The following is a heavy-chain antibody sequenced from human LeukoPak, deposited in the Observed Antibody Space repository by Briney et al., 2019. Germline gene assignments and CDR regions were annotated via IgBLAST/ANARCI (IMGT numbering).Heavy chain of an antibody. CDR1: GYSFISYG. V-gene: IGHV1-2*02. CDR3: ARAYCGGDCVFDY. Sequence: ASVKVSYKASGYSFISYGTNWVRQAPGQGLEWMGWINPNSGGTNYAQKFQGGVTMTRDTSISTAYMELSRLRSDDTAVYYCARAYCGGDCVFDYWGQGTLVTVSS. J-gene: IGHJ4*02. D-gene: IGHD2-21*02. CDR2: INPNSGGT.